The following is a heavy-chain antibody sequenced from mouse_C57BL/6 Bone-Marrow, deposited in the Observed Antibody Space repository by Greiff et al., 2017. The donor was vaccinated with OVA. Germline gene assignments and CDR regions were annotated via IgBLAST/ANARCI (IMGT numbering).Heavy chain of an antibody. Sequence: QVQLQQSGAELARPGASVKLSCKASGYTFTSYGISWVKQRTGQGLEWIGEIYPRSGNTYYNEKFKGKATLTADTSSSTAYMELRSLTSEDSAVYFCARLRTYYSNYDFDYWGQGTTLTVSS. D-gene: IGHD2-5*01. CDR2: IYPRSGNT. CDR3: ARLRTYYSNYDFDY. V-gene: IGHV1-81*01. CDR1: GYTFTSYG. J-gene: IGHJ2*01.